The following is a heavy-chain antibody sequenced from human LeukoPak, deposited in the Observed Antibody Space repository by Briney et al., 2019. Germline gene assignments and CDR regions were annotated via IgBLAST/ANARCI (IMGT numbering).Heavy chain of an antibody. CDR2: INHSGST. Sequence: SETLSLTCAIYGGSFSGYQWSWIRQSPGKGLEWIGEINHSGSTNYNPSLKSRVTISIDTSKNQFSLKLSSVTAADTAMYYCASDSSGFVYWGQGTLVTVSS. J-gene: IGHJ4*02. CDR1: GGSFSGYQ. CDR3: ASDSSGFVY. V-gene: IGHV4-34*01. D-gene: IGHD3-22*01.